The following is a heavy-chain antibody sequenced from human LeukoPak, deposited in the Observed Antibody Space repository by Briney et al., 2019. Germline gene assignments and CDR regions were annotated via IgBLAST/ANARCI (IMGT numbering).Heavy chain of an antibody. CDR1: GYSFTSYW. CDR2: IDPSDSYT. D-gene: IGHD1-26*01. J-gene: IGHJ5*02. CDR3: ARRVGATGWFDP. V-gene: IGHV5-10-1*01. Sequence: GESLQISCKGSGYSFTSYWISWVRQMPGKGLEWMGRIDPSDSYTNYSPSFQGHVTISTDKSISTAYLQWSSLKASDTAMYYCARRVGATGWFDPWGQGTLVTVSS.